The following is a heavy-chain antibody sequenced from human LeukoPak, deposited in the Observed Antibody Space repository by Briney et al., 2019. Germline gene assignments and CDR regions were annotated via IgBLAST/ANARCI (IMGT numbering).Heavy chain of an antibody. CDR3: ATETNGRHYDY. Sequence: TGGSLRLSCAASRFMFDDYAMNWVRQAPGKGLEWVASIGPTGSDRYHADSIKGRFTISRDNANSFLYLQMNSLRAEDTAVYYCATETNGRHYDYWGQGTLLTVSS. D-gene: IGHD1-14*01. V-gene: IGHV3-21*06. CDR2: IGPTGSDR. CDR1: RFMFDDYA. J-gene: IGHJ4*02.